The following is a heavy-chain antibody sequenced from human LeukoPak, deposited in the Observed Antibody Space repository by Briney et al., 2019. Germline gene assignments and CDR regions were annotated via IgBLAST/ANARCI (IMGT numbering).Heavy chain of an antibody. Sequence: PSETLSLTCTVSGGSVSNGNYYWSWLRQPPGKALEWIGYIYYTGSTSYNPSLKSRVTISVDTSKNQFSLKLSSVTAADTAVYHCARDNWNYGSSMDVWGQGTTVTVSS. CDR2: IYYTGST. D-gene: IGHD1-7*01. J-gene: IGHJ6*02. CDR1: GGSVSNGNYY. CDR3: ARDNWNYGSSMDV. V-gene: IGHV4-61*01.